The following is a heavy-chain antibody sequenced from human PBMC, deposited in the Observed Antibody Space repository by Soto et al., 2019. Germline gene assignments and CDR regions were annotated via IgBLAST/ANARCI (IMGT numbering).Heavy chain of an antibody. D-gene: IGHD1-26*01. CDR2: ISGSGGST. V-gene: IGHV3-23*01. CDR3: AKDRGWELLLPLFDY. Sequence: GGSLRLSCAASAFTFSSYAMSWVRQAPGKGLAWVSAISGSGGSTYYQDSVKGRFNISRDNSKNTLYLKMNSLRAEDTAVYYCAKDRGWELLLPLFDYWGQGTLVTVSS. CDR1: AFTFSSYA. J-gene: IGHJ4*02.